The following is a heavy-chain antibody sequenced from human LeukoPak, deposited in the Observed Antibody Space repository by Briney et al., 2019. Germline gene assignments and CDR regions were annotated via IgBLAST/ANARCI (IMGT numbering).Heavy chain of an antibody. CDR2: IDYSGST. Sequence: SETLSPTCTVSGDSNTNSIYYWSWIRQPPGKGLEWIGSIDYSGSTYYNPSLKSRATISIDTSKNQFSLKLSSVTAADTAVYYCAREYTLYRSGWFLDYWGQGTVVAVSS. J-gene: IGHJ4*02. D-gene: IGHD6-19*01. V-gene: IGHV4-39*07. CDR3: AREYTLYRSGWFLDY. CDR1: GDSNTNSIYY.